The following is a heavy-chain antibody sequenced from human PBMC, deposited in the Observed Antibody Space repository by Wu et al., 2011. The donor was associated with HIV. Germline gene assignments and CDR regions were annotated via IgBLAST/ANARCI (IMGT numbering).Heavy chain of an antibody. CDR1: GGTFSSYA. J-gene: IGHJ6*02. CDR3: ARGVAATLLGPITYYGLDV. CDR2: IIPVFGTA. Sequence: QVQLVQSGAEVKKPGSSVKVSCKASGGTFSSYAISWVRQAPRQGLGWMGRIIPVFGTANYAQRFQDRVTITADTSTSTAYMELSSLRSEDTAVYYCARGVAATLLGPITYYGLDVWGQGTTVTVSS. D-gene: IGHD2-15*01. V-gene: IGHV1-69*14.